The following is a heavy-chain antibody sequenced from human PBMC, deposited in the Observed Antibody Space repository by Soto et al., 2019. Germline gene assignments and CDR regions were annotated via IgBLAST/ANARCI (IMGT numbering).Heavy chain of an antibody. V-gene: IGHV1-3*01. CDR1: GYTFTSYA. D-gene: IGHD5-12*01. Sequence: QVQLVQSGAEVKKPGASVKVSCKASGYTFTSYAMHWVRQAPGQRLEWMGWINAGNGNTKYSQKFQGRVTITRDTSASTAYMELSSLRSEDTAVYYCARVYSGYDRAFDYWGQGTLVTVSS. CDR2: INAGNGNT. CDR3: ARVYSGYDRAFDY. J-gene: IGHJ4*02.